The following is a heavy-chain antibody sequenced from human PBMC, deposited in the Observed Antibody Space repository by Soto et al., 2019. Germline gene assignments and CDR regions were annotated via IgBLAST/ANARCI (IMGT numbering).Heavy chain of an antibody. CDR3: AREGSGYNF. CDR1: GGTFSSFG. D-gene: IGHD5-12*01. V-gene: IGHV1-69*13. CDR2: IIPVFGRP. Sequence: SVKVSCKASGGTFSSFGITWVRQAPGQGLEWMGGIIPVFGRPNYAQRFRGRLTITADESTNTSYMELIDLTSEDTAVYYCAREGSGYNFWGQGTQVTVSS. J-gene: IGHJ1*01.